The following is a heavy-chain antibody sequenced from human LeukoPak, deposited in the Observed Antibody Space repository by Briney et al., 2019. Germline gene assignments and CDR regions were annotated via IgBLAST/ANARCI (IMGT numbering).Heavy chain of an antibody. CDR3: ARSPPPPYYYDSSSYGMDV. V-gene: IGHV3-21*01. CDR2: ISSSSSYI. D-gene: IGHD3-22*01. CDR1: GFTFSSYS. J-gene: IGHJ6*02. Sequence: GGSLRLTCAASGFTFSSYSINWVRQAPGKGLEWVSSISSSSSYIYYADSVKGRFTIPRDNAKNSLYLKMNSLRAEDTAVYYCARSPPPPYYYDSSSYGMDVWGQGTTVTVSS.